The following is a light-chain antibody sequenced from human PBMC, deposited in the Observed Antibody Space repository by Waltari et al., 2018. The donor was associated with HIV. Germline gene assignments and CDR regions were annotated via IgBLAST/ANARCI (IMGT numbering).Light chain of an antibody. Sequence: DIQMTQSPSILSASVGDRVINTCRASQSISSWLAWYQHKPGTAPKLLIYKASVLEGGVPSRFSGSGSGTEFTLNITNLQPDDFATYYCQHYSTSPYTFGQGTNLEIK. J-gene: IGKJ2*01. CDR1: QSISSW. CDR3: QHYSTSPYT. V-gene: IGKV1-5*03. CDR2: KAS.